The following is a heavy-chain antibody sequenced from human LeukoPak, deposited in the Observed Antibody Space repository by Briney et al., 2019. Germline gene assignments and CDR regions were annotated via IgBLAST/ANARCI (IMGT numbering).Heavy chain of an antibody. J-gene: IGHJ2*01. CDR1: GGSISSGGFY. CDR3: ATDGNFDL. V-gene: IGHV4-61*09. Sequence: SQTLSLTCTVSGGSISSGGFYWSWIRQPAGKGLEWIGHIYTSGSTNYNPSLKSRVTISLDTSKNQFSLKLSSVTAADTAVYYCATDGNFDLWGRGTLVTVSS. CDR2: IYTSGST. D-gene: IGHD1-26*01.